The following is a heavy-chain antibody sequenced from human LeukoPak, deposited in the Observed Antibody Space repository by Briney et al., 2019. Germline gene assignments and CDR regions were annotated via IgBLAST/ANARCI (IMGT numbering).Heavy chain of an antibody. J-gene: IGHJ4*02. CDR2: ISSSGSTI. D-gene: IGHD3-22*01. CDR3: ARDGGEPGYYYDSSGYGGLDY. Sequence: GGSLRLSCAASGFTFSSYWMSWIRQAPGKGLEWVSYISSSGSTIYYADSVKGRFTISRDNAKNSLYLQMNSLRAEDTAVYYCARDGGEPGYYYDSSGYGGLDYWGQGTLVTVSS. V-gene: IGHV3-11*01. CDR1: GFTFSSYW.